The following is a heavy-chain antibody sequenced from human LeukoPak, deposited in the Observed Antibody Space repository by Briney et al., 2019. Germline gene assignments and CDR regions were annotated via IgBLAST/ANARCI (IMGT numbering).Heavy chain of an antibody. CDR3: TRGGTYYDFWSGYYNFDY. CDR1: GYTFTSYD. CDR2: MNPNSGNT. J-gene: IGHJ4*02. D-gene: IGHD3-3*01. V-gene: IGHV1-8*01. Sequence: ASVKVSCKASGYTFTSYDINWVRQATGQGLEWMGWMNPNSGNTGYAQKFQGRVTMTRNTSISTAYMELSSLRSEDTAVYYCTRGGTYYDFWSGYYNFDYWGQGTLVTVSS.